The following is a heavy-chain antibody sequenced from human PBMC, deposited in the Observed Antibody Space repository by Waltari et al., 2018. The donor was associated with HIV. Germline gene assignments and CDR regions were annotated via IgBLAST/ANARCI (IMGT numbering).Heavy chain of an antibody. D-gene: IGHD4-17*01. CDR1: GFTFSSFS. CDR3: ARALTNFGGF. Sequence: EVQLVESGGGLVKPGGSLMLSCAGSGFTFSSFSMNWVRQAPGKGLEWVASISSGSSFIDYADSVKGRFTISRDNAKNSLYLQMKSLRVEDTALYYCARALTNFGGFWGQGTLVTVSS. J-gene: IGHJ4*02. CDR2: ISSGSSFI. V-gene: IGHV3-21*01.